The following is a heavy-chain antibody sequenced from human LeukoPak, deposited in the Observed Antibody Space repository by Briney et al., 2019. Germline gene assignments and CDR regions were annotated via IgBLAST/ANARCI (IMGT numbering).Heavy chain of an antibody. CDR3: AREGSMTARPFVSIDY. V-gene: IGHV4-59*12. J-gene: IGHJ4*02. CDR2: IYYSGNT. CDR1: GGSISSYY. Sequence: SETLSLTCTVSGGSISSYYWSWIRQPPGKGLEWIGYIYYSGNTDYNPSLKSRVTMSVDTSKNQFSLKLSSVTAADTAVYYCAREGSMTARPFVSIDYWGQGTLVTISS. D-gene: IGHD6-6*01.